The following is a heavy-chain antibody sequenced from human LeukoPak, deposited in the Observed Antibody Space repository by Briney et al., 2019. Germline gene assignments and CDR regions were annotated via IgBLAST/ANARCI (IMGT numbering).Heavy chain of an antibody. CDR3: ARSPGGDPRGRLDH. CDR2: IIPIFGTA. V-gene: IGHV1-69*13. D-gene: IGHD3-16*01. J-gene: IGHJ4*02. Sequence: SVKVSCKASGGTFSRYAISWVRQAPGQGLEWMGGIIPIFGTANYAQKFQGRVTITADESTSTAYMEMSSLRSEDTAVYYCARSPGGDPRGRLDHWGQGTLVTVSS. CDR1: GGTFSRYA.